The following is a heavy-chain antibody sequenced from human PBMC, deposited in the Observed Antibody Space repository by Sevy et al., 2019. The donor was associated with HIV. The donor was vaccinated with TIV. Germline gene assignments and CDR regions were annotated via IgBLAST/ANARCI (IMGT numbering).Heavy chain of an antibody. D-gene: IGHD5-12*01. CDR1: GFTFSNAW. V-gene: IGHV3-15*01. CDR2: IKSKTDGGTT. J-gene: IGHJ4*02. Sequence: GGSLRLSCAASGFTFSNAWMSWVRQAPGKGLEWVGRIKSKTDGGTTDYAAPVKGRFTISRDDSKNTLYLQMNSLKTEDTAVYYCTTATEYSGYVLNFDYWGQRTLVTISS. CDR3: TTATEYSGYVLNFDY.